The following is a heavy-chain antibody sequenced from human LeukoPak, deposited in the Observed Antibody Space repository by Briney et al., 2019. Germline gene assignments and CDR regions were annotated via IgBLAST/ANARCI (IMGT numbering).Heavy chain of an antibody. CDR2: ISSSSSYI. CDR3: ARRAGAYSHPYDY. V-gene: IGHV3-21*04. D-gene: IGHD4/OR15-4a*01. Sequence: GGSLRLSCAASGFTFSSYSMTWVRQAPGKGLEWVSSISSSSSYIYYADSVKGRFTISRDNSKNTLYLQMNSLRAEDTAVYYCARRAGAYSHPYDYWGQGTLVTVSS. CDR1: GFTFSSYS. J-gene: IGHJ4*02.